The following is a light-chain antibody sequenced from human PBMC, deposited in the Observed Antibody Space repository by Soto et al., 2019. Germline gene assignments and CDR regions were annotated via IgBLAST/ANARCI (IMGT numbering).Light chain of an antibody. CDR3: YSTDSSGNHSVV. V-gene: IGLV3-10*01. J-gene: IGLJ2*01. Sequence: SYELTQPPSVSVSPGQTARITCSGDALSKECAFWYQHKSGQAPVLVVYEDSKRPSGIPERFSGSSSGSMATLTISGAQVEDEADYYCYSTDSSGNHSVVFGGGTKLTVL. CDR2: EDS. CDR1: ALSKEC.